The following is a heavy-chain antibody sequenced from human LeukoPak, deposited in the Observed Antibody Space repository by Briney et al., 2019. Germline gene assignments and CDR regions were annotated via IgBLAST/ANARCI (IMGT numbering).Heavy chain of an antibody. J-gene: IGHJ4*02. CDR3: ARFGGFWGLYCSGGSCYSDY. Sequence: PGGSLRLSCADSGFTFHDYAMHWVRQAPGKGLEWVSGISWNSGSIGYADSVKGRFSISRDNAKNSLYLQMNSLRAEDTAVYYCARFGGFWGLYCSGGSCYSDYWGQGTLVTVSS. CDR2: ISWNSGSI. D-gene: IGHD2-15*01. CDR1: GFTFHDYA. V-gene: IGHV3-9*01.